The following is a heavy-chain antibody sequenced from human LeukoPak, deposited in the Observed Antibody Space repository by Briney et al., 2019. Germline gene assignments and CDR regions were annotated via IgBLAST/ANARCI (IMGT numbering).Heavy chain of an antibody. V-gene: IGHV4-39*07. Sequence: PSETLSLTCTVSGGSFSSSNYYWGWIRQSPGKGLEWIGTIYYSGSTYYNSSLKSRVTISVDTSKNQFSLKLSSVTAADTAVYYCAREVWFGNYFDYWGQGTLVTVSS. CDR1: GGSFSSSNYY. D-gene: IGHD3-10*01. CDR2: IYYSGST. J-gene: IGHJ4*02. CDR3: AREVWFGNYFDY.